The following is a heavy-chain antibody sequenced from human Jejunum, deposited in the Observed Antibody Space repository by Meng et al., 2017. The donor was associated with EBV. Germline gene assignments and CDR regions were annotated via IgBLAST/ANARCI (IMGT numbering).Heavy chain of an antibody. D-gene: IGHD2-21*02. J-gene: IGHJ4*02. Sequence: QVQLVQSGPELKKPGASVKVSCKASGYTFSRYAMNWVRQAPGQGLEWMGWINTRTGNPAYAQGFTGRFVFSLDTSVSTAYLQISSLKAEDTAVYYCASDISTATFGYWGQGPLVTVAS. CDR2: INTRTGNP. CDR1: GYTFSRYA. V-gene: IGHV7-4-1*02. CDR3: ASDISTATFGY.